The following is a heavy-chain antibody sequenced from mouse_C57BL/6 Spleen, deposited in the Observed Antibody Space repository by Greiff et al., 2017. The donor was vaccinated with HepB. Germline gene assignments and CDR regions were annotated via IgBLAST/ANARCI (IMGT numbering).Heavy chain of an antibody. V-gene: IGHV1-26*01. CDR3: ARYGVTRYFDV. Sequence: VQLQQSGPELVKPGASVKISCKASGYTFTDYYMNWVKQSHGKSLEWIGDINPNNGGTSYNQKFKGKATLTVDKSSSTAYMELRSLTSEDSAVYYCARYGVTRYFDVWGTGTTVTVSS. CDR2: INPNNGGT. CDR1: GYTFTDYY. D-gene: IGHD2-3*01. J-gene: IGHJ1*03.